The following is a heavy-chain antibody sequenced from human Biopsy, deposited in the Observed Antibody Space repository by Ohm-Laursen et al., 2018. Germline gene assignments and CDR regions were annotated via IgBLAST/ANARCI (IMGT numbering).Heavy chain of an antibody. J-gene: IGHJ5*02. D-gene: IGHD3-10*01. Sequence: SETLSLTCTVSGGYISHYYWTWIRQPAGQGLEWIGRIYITGETDYNPSLKSRVTMSVDSWKKQFSLKLRSVTAADTAIYYCARAPPLIRGVVESWFDPWGQGILVTVSS. CDR3: ARAPPLIRGVVESWFDP. CDR1: GGYISHYY. V-gene: IGHV4-4*07. CDR2: IYITGET.